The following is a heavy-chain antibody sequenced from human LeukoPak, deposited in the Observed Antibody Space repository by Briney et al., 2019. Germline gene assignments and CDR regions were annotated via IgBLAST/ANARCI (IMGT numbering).Heavy chain of an antibody. J-gene: IGHJ4*02. CDR1: GYTFTSYG. V-gene: IGHV1-18*01. CDR2: ISAYNGNT. Sequence: GASVKVSCKASGYTFTSYGISWVRQAPGQGLEWMGWISAYNGNTDHAHNFQGRVTMTTDTSTSTVYMELSSLRSEDTAVYYCARDGRHPDATAMRAAAPDYWGQGTLVTVSS. CDR3: ARDGRHPDATAMRAAAPDY. D-gene: IGHD6-13*01.